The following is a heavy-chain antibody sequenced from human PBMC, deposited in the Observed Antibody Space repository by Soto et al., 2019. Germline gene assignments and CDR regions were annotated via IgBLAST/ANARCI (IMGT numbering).Heavy chain of an antibody. Sequence: KTSETLSLTCSVSGGSISGDYYWGWIRQSPEKGLEWIGYIYYSGSSYSNPALQSRLSMSLDTSKNQFSLKLRSVTAADTAVYYCAGGGARWPGYFDSWGQGALVTVS. CDR1: GGSISGDYY. D-gene: IGHD2-15*01. J-gene: IGHJ4*02. V-gene: IGHV4-30-4*08. CDR2: IYYSGSS. CDR3: AGGGARWPGYFDS.